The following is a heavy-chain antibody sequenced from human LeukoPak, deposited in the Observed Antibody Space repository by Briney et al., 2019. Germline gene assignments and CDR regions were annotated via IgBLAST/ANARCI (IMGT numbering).Heavy chain of an antibody. CDR2: INPNSGGT. J-gene: IGHJ5*02. Sequence: SVKVSCKASGYTFTGYYMHWVRQATGQGLEWMGWINPNSGGTNYARDFHGRVTMTRDTSISTAYMELSRLRSDDTAVYYCARAGDSRNLAWGQGTLVTVSS. D-gene: IGHD3-22*01. CDR3: ARAGDSRNLA. V-gene: IGHV1-2*02. CDR1: GYTFTGYY.